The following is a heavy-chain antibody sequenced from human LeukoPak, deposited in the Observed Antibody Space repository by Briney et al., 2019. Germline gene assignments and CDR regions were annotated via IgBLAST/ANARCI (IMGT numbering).Heavy chain of an antibody. CDR2: IIPIFGTA. CDR3: ARAPSYSSSWYDWYFDL. D-gene: IGHD6-13*01. J-gene: IGHJ2*01. CDR1: GGTFSSYA. Sequence: APVKVSCKASGGTFSSYAISWVRQAPGRGLEWMGGIIPIFGTANYAQKFQGRVTITADESTSTAYMELSSLRSEDTAVYYCARAPSYSSSWYDWYFDLWGRGTLVTVSS. V-gene: IGHV1-69*13.